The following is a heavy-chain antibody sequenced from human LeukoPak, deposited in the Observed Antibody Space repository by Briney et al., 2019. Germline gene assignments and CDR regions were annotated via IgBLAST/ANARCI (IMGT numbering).Heavy chain of an antibody. V-gene: IGHV3-30-3*01. D-gene: IGHD2-2*01. CDR3: ARDHSYCSSTSCYFHDAFDI. Sequence: PGRSLRLSCAASGSTFSSYAMHWVRQAPGKGLEWVAVISYDGSNKYYADSVKGRFTISRDNSKNTLYLQMNSLRAEDTAVYYCARDHSYCSSTSCYFHDAFDIWGQGTMVTVSS. CDR2: ISYDGSNK. J-gene: IGHJ3*02. CDR1: GSTFSSYA.